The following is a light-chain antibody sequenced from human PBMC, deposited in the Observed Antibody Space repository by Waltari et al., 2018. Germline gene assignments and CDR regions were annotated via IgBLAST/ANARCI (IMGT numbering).Light chain of an antibody. V-gene: IGLV5-45*03. CDR1: SGINVGTYT. J-gene: IGLJ3*02. CDR3: MIWHSSAWV. CDR2: YKSDSDN. Sequence: QAVLTQPSSLSASPGASASLTCTLRSGINVGTYTIYWSQQKPGSPPQHLLWYKSDSDNQQGSGVPSRFSGSKDASANAGILLISGLQSEDEADYYCMIWHSSAWVFGGGTKLTVL.